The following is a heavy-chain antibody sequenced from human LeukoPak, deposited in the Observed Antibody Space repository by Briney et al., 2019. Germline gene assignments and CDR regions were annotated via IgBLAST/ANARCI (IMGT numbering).Heavy chain of an antibody. J-gene: IGHJ4*02. D-gene: IGHD5-18*01. V-gene: IGHV1-18*01. CDR3: ARGSFQRYSYGIPDPTDLGY. CDR2: ISAYNGNT. Sequence: GASVKVSCKASGYTFTSYGISWVRQAPGQGLEWMGWISAYNGNTNYAQKLQGRVTMTTDTSTSTAYMELRSLRSDDTAVYYCARGSFQRYSYGIPDPTDLGYWGQGTLVTVSS. CDR1: GYTFTSYG.